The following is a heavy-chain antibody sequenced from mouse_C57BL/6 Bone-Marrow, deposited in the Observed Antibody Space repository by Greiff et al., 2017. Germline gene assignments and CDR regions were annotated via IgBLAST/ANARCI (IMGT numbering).Heavy chain of an antibody. J-gene: IGHJ2*01. CDR2: INPSSGYT. D-gene: IGHD1-1*01. V-gene: IGHV1-4*01. Sequence: VQLQQSRAELARPGASVKMCCKASGYTFTRYTMHWVKQRPGQGLEWIGYINPSSGYTKYNQKFKDKATLTADKSSSTAYMQLSSLTSEDSAVYYCARYYYGRGDYWGQGTTLTVSS. CDR3: ARYYYGRGDY. CDR1: GYTFTRYT.